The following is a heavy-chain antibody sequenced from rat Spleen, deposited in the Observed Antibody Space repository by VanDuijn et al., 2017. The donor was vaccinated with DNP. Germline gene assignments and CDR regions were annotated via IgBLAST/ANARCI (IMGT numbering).Heavy chain of an antibody. CDR1: GFSFSDYY. V-gene: IGHV5-20*01. Sequence: EVQLVESGGGLVQPGRSLKLSCAASGFSFSDYYMAWVRQAPTKGLEWVASISYDGGSSYYRDSVKGRFTISRDNVESSLYLQMDSLRSEDTATYYCTKITGSSDYWGQGVMVTVSS. D-gene: IGHD5-1*01. J-gene: IGHJ2*01. CDR3: TKITGSSDY. CDR2: ISYDGGSS.